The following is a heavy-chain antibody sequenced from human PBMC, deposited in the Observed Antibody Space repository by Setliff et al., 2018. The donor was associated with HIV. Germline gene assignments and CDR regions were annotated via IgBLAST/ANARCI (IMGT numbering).Heavy chain of an antibody. CDR1: GGSTSTSGYY. V-gene: IGHV4-39*01. CDR3: ARSPDYYDSSGYYRAIDY. J-gene: IGHJ4*02. CDR2: IYSSGST. Sequence: LSLTCTVSGGSTSTSGYYWGWIRQPPGKGREWIGSIYSSGSTYYNPSLKSRVTISVDTSKNQSSLKLSSVTAADTAVYYCARSPDYYDSSGYYRAIDYWGQGMLVTVSS. D-gene: IGHD3-22*01.